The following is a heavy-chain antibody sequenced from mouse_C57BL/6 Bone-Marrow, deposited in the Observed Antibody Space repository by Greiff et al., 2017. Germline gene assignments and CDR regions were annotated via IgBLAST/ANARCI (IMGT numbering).Heavy chain of an antibody. V-gene: IGHV2-5*01. Sequence: QVQLKESGPGLVQPSQSLSITCTVSGFSLPSSGVHWVRQSPGKGLEWLGVLWRGGSTDYNAAFMSSLSITKDKSKSHVFFKMNSLQADDTAIYYCAKIRRWGNAMDYWGQGTTVTVSS. D-gene: IGHD2-3*01. CDR1: GFSLPSSG. CDR2: LWRGGST. CDR3: AKIRRWGNAMDY. J-gene: IGHJ4*01.